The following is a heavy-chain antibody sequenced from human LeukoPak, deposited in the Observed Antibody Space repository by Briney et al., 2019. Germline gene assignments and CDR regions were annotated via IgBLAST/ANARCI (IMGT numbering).Heavy chain of an antibody. CDR3: AKDDDYGEYGYYFDF. J-gene: IGHJ4*02. V-gene: IGHV3-23*01. CDR2: IGGRGTIT. Sequence: PGGSLRLSCAASGFTFSSYAMSWVRQAPGKGLEWVSAIGGRGTITYYADSVKGRFTISKDNSKNTLYLQMNSLRAEDTAVYYCAKDDDYGEYGYYFDFWGQGTLVTVSS. CDR1: GFTFSSYA. D-gene: IGHD4-17*01.